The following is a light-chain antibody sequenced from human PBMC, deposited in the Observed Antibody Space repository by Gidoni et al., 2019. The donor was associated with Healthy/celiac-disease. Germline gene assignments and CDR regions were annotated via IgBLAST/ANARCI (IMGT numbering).Light chain of an antibody. Sequence: GERATINCKYSQSVLYSSNNKNYLAWYQQKPGQPPKLLIYWASTRESGVPDRFSGSGSGTDFTLTISSLQAEDVAVYYCQQYYSTPYTFGQGTKLEIK. CDR1: QSVLYSSNNKNY. J-gene: IGKJ2*01. CDR3: QQYYSTPYT. CDR2: WAS. V-gene: IGKV4-1*01.